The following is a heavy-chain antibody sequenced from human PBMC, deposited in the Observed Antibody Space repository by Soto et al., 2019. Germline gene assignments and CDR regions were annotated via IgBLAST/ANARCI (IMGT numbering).Heavy chain of an antibody. CDR1: GCSISSYY. Sequence: SETLSLTCTFSGCSISSYYWSWIRQPPGKGLEWIGYIYYSGSTNYNPSLKSRVTISVDTSKNQFSLKLSSVTAADTAVYYCARVRSGYDWYFDYWGQGTLVTVS. CDR2: IYYSGST. V-gene: IGHV4-59*01. CDR3: ARVRSGYDWYFDY. J-gene: IGHJ4*02. D-gene: IGHD5-12*01.